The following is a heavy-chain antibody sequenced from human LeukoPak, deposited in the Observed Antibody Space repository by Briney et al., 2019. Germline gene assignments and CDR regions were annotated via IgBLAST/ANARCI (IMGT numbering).Heavy chain of an antibody. J-gene: IGHJ4*02. CDR2: ITWDAGST. CDR3: AKGTSSWHEFDY. Sequence: GGSLRLSCAASGFTFDDYAMHWVRQAPGKGLEWVSLITWDAGSTYYADSVKGRFTISRDNSKNSLYLQMNSLRAEDTALYYCAKGTSSWHEFDYWGQGTLVTVSS. CDR1: GFTFDDYA. D-gene: IGHD6-13*01. V-gene: IGHV3-43D*03.